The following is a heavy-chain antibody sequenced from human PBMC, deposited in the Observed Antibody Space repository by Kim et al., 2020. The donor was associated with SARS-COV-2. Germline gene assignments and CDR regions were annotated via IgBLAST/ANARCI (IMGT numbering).Heavy chain of an antibody. Sequence: SETLSLTCTVSGGSISSSSYYWGWIRQPPGKGLEWIGSIYYSGSTYYNPSLKSRVTISVDTSKNQFSLKLSSVTAADTAVYYCARETAMVKDYYGMDVWGQGTTVTVSS. CDR3: ARETAMVKDYYGMDV. CDR2: IYYSGST. CDR1: GGSISSSSYY. D-gene: IGHD5-18*01. J-gene: IGHJ6*02. V-gene: IGHV4-39*07.